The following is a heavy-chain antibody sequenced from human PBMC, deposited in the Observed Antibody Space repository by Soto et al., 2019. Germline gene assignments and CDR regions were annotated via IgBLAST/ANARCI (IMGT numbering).Heavy chain of an antibody. J-gene: IGHJ6*02. CDR1: GGTFSSYA. D-gene: IGHD2-2*01. CDR3: ARAADIVLVPAAKIGCSGGSCYPNYYYYYGMDV. V-gene: IGHV1-69*12. Sequence: QVQLVQSGAEVKKPGSSVKVSCKASGGTFSSYAISWVRQAPGQGLEWMGGIIPIFGTANYAQKFQGRVTITADESTSTAYMELSSLRSEDTAVYYCARAADIVLVPAAKIGCSGGSCYPNYYYYYGMDVWGQGTTVTVSS. CDR2: IIPIFGTA.